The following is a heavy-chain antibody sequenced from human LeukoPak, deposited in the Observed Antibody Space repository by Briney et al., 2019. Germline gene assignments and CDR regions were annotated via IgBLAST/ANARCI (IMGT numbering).Heavy chain of an antibody. D-gene: IGHD5-24*01. CDR1: GFTFSSYG. J-gene: IGHJ3*02. Sequence: GGSLRLSFAASGFTFSSYGMNWVRQAPGTGLEWVSGISGSGVYTYYADSVKGRFTISRDNSRNTLYLVMNSLRVDDTAVYYCAKAVDLATISVDIWGQGTMVTVSS. V-gene: IGHV3-23*01. CDR2: ISGSGVYT. CDR3: AKAVDLATISVDI.